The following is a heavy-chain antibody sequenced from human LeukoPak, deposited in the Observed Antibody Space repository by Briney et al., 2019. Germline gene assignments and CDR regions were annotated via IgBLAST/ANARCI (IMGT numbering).Heavy chain of an antibody. J-gene: IGHJ2*01. D-gene: IGHD2/OR15-2a*01. V-gene: IGHV4-4*09. CDR3: AGHHFSRGFLYWFFDI. CDR1: GGSFTSYY. Sequence: PSETLSLTCIVSGGSFTSYYYSWLRQPPGQGLEWIGYIHTNGPTNYNPSVKSRVTVSVDTSKNQFSLRLSSVTAADTAVYYCAGHHFSRGFLYWFFDIWGRGTLVTVSS. CDR2: IHTNGPT.